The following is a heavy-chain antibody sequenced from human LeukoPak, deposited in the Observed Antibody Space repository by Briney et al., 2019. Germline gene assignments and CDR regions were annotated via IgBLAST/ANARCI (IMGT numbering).Heavy chain of an antibody. CDR2: INDDETST. CDR3: ARDKPYCGGDCSKDY. CDR1: GFSFSSSW. D-gene: IGHD2-21*02. J-gene: IGHJ4*02. V-gene: IGHV3-74*01. Sequence: QTGGSLRLSCAASGFSFSSSWMHWVRQVPGKGLEWVSRINDDETSTTYAESVKGRFTISRDNAKNTLFLQMNSLRAEDTAVYYCARDKPYCGGDCSKDYWGQGTLVTVSS.